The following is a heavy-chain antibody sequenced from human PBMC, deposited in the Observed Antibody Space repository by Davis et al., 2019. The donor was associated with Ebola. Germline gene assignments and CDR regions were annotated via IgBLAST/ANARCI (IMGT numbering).Heavy chain of an antibody. V-gene: IGHV4-34*01. CDR2: INHSGST. CDR3: ARDDYSNYYGMDV. Sequence: MPSETLSLTCAVYGGSFSGYYWSWIRQPPGKGLEWIGEINHSGSTNYNPSLKSRVTISLDTSRNQFSLKVNSVTAADTAVYYCARDDYSNYYGMDVWGQGTTVTVSS. CDR1: GGSFSGYY. D-gene: IGHD4-11*01. J-gene: IGHJ6*02.